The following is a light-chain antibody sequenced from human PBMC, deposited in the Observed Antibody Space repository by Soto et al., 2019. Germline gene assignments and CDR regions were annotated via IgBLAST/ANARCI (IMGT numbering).Light chain of an antibody. CDR3: QQRSDWLPIT. Sequence: EILLTQSPATLSLSPGERATLSCTASQSVSSYLAWYQQKPGQAPRLLIYDVSYRATGIPVRFSGSGSGTDFTLTISSLEPEDFAVYYCQQRSDWLPITFGQGTRLEIK. V-gene: IGKV3-11*01. J-gene: IGKJ5*01. CDR2: DVS. CDR1: QSVSSY.